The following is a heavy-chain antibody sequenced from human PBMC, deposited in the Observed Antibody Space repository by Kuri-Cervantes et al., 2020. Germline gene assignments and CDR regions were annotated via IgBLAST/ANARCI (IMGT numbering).Heavy chain of an antibody. D-gene: IGHD2-2*01. CDR1: GFTFSNAW. J-gene: IGHJ4*02. V-gene: IGHV3-15*01. CDR2: IKSKTDGGTT. CDR3: FSTSYYFDY. Sequence: GESLKISCAASGFTFSNAWMSWVRQAPGKGLEWVGRIKSKTDGGTTDYAAPAKGRFTISRDDSKNTLYLQMNSLKTEDTAVYYCFSTSYYFDYWGQGTLVTVSS.